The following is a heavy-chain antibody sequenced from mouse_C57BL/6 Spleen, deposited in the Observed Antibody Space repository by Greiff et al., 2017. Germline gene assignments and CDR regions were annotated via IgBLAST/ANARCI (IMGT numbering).Heavy chain of an antibody. CDR2: IDPSDSYT. CDR3: ARETTVVARRYAMDY. V-gene: IGHV1-59*01. CDR1: GYTFTSYW. D-gene: IGHD1-1*01. Sequence: QVQLQQPGAELVRPGTSVKLSCKASGYTFTSYWMHWVKQRPGQGLEWIGVIDPSDSYTNYNQKFKGKATLTVDTSSSTAYMQLSSLTSEDSAAYYCARETTVVARRYAMDYWGQGTSVTVSS. J-gene: IGHJ4*01.